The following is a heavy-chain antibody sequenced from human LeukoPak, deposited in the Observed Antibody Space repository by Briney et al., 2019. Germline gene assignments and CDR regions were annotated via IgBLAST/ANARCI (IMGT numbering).Heavy chain of an antibody. V-gene: IGHV1-24*01. J-gene: IGHJ4*02. CDR2: FDPEDGET. D-gene: IGHD3-16*01. CDR1: GYTLTELS. CDR3: ARVARRDRWGSYSPEY. Sequence: ASVKVSCKVSGYTLTELSMHWVRQAPGKGLEWMGGFDPEDGETIYAQKFQGRVTMTEDTSTDTAYMELRSLRSDDTAVYYCARVARRDRWGSYSPEYWGQGTLVTVSS.